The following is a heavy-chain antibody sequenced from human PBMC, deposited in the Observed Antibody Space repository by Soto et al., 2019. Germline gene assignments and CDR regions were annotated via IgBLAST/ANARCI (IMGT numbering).Heavy chain of an antibody. V-gene: IGHV1-2*02. CDR1: GYTFTYYY. Sequence: ASVQVSCKASGYTFTYYYIHWVRQAPGQGLEWMGWINPNSGGTNYAQKFQGRVTTTRDTSISTAHMELSRLISDDTAVYYCARGDVRVVASFDPWGKGALVTVSS. CDR2: INPNSGGT. J-gene: IGHJ5*02. CDR3: ARGDVRVVASFDP. D-gene: IGHD2-15*01.